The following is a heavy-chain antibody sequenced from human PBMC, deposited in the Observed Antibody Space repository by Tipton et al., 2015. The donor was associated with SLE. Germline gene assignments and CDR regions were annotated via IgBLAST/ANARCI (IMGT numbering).Heavy chain of an antibody. Sequence: QLVQSGPEVKKPGASVMVSCKASGYTFINYYMHWVRQAPGQGLEWMGLITASDGSTVYAQKFQGRVTMTRDTSTSTVYMDLSSLRSEDTAVYYCARTQSSSWYGNGMDVWGQGTTVTVS. CDR2: ITASDGST. V-gene: IGHV1-46*01. J-gene: IGHJ6*02. CDR3: ARTQSSSWYGNGMDV. D-gene: IGHD6-13*01. CDR1: GYTFINYY.